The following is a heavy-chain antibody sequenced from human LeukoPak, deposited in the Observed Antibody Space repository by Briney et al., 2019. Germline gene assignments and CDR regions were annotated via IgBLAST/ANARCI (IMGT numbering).Heavy chain of an antibody. V-gene: IGHV3-66*01. J-gene: IGHJ4*02. CDR2: IYSGGST. Sequence: PGGSLRLSCAASGFTVSSSYMSWVRQAPGKGLEWVSVIYSGGSTYYADSVKGRFTISRDNSKTTLYLQMNSLRAEDTAVYYCARDSFYGSGSYWGQGTLVTVSS. CDR1: GFTVSSSY. D-gene: IGHD3-10*01. CDR3: ARDSFYGSGSY.